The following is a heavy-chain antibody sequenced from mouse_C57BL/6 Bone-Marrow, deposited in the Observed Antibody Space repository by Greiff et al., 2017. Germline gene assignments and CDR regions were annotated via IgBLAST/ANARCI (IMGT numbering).Heavy chain of an antibody. CDR1: GYTFTDYY. Sequence: EVQLQQSGPELVKPGASVKISCKASGYTFTDYYMNWVKQSHGKSLEWIGDINPNNGGTSYNQKLKGKATLTVDKSSSTAYMGLRSLTSEDSAVYYCARDYYGSSWYFDYGGQGTSLSVSS. CDR2: INPNNGGT. D-gene: IGHD1-1*01. CDR3: ARDYYGSSWYFDY. V-gene: IGHV1-26*01. J-gene: IGHJ2*03.